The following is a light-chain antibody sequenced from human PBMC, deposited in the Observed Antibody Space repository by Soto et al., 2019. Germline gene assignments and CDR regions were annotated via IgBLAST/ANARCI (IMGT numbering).Light chain of an antibody. CDR3: QQYNSYLRT. CDR2: DAS. Sequence: DIQRTQSPSTVPLSVGHRVTATCRASQSISSWLAWYQQKPGKAPKRLIYDASSLESGVPSRFSGSGSGTEFTLTISSLQPDDFATYYCQQYNSYLRTFGQGSKVDIK. V-gene: IGKV1-5*01. CDR1: QSISSW. J-gene: IGKJ1*01.